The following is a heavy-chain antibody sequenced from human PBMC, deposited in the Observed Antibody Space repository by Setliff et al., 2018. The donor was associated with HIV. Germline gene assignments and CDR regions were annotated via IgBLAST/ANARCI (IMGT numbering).Heavy chain of an antibody. CDR2: ISGSGDST. Sequence: GGSLRLSCAASGFTFNYHAMTWVRQAPGKGLEWVSGISGSGDSTFYAHSMKGRFTISRDNSRDTLYLEMNNLRAEDTALYYCAKDYTPTFWEYNWFDVWGQGTQVTVSS. CDR1: GFTFNYHA. D-gene: IGHD3-16*01. CDR3: AKDYTPTFWEYNWFDV. V-gene: IGHV3-23*01. J-gene: IGHJ5*02.